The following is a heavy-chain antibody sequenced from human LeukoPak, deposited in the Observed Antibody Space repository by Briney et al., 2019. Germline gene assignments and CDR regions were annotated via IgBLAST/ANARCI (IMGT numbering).Heavy chain of an antibody. V-gene: IGHV3-48*02. J-gene: IGHJ6*02. CDR1: GFTFSSYS. Sequence: GGSLRLSCAASGFTFSSYSMNWVRQAPGKGLEWVSYISSSSSTIYYADSVKGRFTISRDNAKNSLYLQMNSLRDEDTAVYYCARDYGSGSYYNPYYHGMDVWGQGTTVTVSS. D-gene: IGHD3-10*01. CDR3: ARDYGSGSYYNPYYHGMDV. CDR2: ISSSSSTI.